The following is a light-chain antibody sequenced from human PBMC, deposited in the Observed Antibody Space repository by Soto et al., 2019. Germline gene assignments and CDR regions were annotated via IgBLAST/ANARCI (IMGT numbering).Light chain of an antibody. CDR1: SSNIGSSY. CDR3: ASWDDSQNVVL. Sequence: QSVLTQPPSTSGTPGQRVTISCSGSSSNIGSSYVFWFQHLPGTAPKLLMYNNNQRPSGVPDRVSASKSGTSASLAISGLRSEDEADYYCASWDDSQNVVLFGGGTKVTVL. V-gene: IGLV1-47*02. J-gene: IGLJ2*01. CDR2: NNN.